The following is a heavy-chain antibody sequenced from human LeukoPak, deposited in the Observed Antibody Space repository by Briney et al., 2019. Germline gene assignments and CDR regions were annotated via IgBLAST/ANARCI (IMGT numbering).Heavy chain of an antibody. J-gene: IGHJ6*03. CDR2: IYTSGST. V-gene: IGHV4-61*02. Sequence: SETLSLTCTVSGGSISSGSYCWSWIRQPAGKGLEWIGRIYTSGSTNYNPSLKSRVTISVDTSKNQFSLKLSSVTAADTAVYYCARDLVAGLGSYSYYYMDVWGKGTTVTISS. D-gene: IGHD3-10*01. CDR3: ARDLVAGLGSYSYYYMDV. CDR1: GGSISSGSYC.